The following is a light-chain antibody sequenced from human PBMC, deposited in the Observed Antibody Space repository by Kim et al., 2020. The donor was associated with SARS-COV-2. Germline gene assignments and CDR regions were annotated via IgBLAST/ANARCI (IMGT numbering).Light chain of an antibody. CDR3: QQYGNSFT. Sequence: SLSPGERVTLSGRASQSFSGSSLAWYQQKPGQSPRLLMSGASTRATDIPDRFSGSGSETDFTLTISRLEPEDFAVYYCQQYGNSFTFGQGTKLEI. CDR2: GAS. J-gene: IGKJ2*01. CDR1: QSFSGSS. V-gene: IGKV3-20*01.